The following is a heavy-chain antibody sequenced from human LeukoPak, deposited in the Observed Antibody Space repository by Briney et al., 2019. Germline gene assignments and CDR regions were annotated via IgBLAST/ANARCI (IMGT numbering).Heavy chain of an antibody. CDR1: GYTFTSYD. CDR3: ARGILRFLEWLTNFHYFDY. J-gene: IGHJ4*02. D-gene: IGHD3-3*01. Sequence: ASVKVSCKASGYTFTSYDINWVRQATGQGLEWMGWMNPNSGNTGYAQKFQGRVTITRNTSISTAYMELSSLSSEDTAVYYCARGILRFLEWLTNFHYFDYWGQGTLVTVSS. V-gene: IGHV1-8*03. CDR2: MNPNSGNT.